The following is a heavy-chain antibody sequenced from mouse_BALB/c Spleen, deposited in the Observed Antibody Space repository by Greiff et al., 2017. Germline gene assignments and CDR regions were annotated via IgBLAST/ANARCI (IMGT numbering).Heavy chain of an antibody. D-gene: IGHD1-1*01. J-gene: IGHJ1*01. CDR3: AYGYGYFDV. CDR2: IDPANGNT. Sequence: LQQSGAELVKPGASVKLSCTASGFNIKDTYMHWVKQRPEQGLEWIGRIDPANGNTKYDPKFQGKATITADTSSNTAYLQLSSLTSEDTAVYYCAYGYGYFDVWGSGTTVTVSS. V-gene: IGHV14-3*02. CDR1: GFNIKDTY.